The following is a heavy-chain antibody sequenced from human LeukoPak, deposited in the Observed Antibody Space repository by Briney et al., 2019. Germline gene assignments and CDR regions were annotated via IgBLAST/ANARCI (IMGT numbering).Heavy chain of an antibody. Sequence: GASVKVSCKASGGTFSSYAISWVRQATGQGLEWMGRIIPIFGTANYGQKFQGRVTITTDESTSTAYMELSSLRSEDTAVYYCARDRGGYYDFWSGYLSFDYWGQGTLVTVSS. CDR3: ARDRGGYYDFWSGYLSFDY. V-gene: IGHV1-69*05. CDR2: IIPIFGTA. CDR1: GGTFSSYA. J-gene: IGHJ4*02. D-gene: IGHD3-3*01.